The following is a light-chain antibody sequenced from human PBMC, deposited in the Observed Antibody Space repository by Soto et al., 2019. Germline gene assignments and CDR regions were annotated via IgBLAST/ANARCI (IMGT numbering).Light chain of an antibody. CDR3: QQLNSYPRT. J-gene: IGKJ1*01. V-gene: IGKV1-13*02. CDR1: QGIDRA. Sequence: AIQLTQSPSSLSASVGDRITIICRASQGIDRALAWYQQKPGKAPKLLIFDASTLETGVPSRFSGSGSGTDFTLTISSLQPEDFETYYCQQLNSYPRTLGQGTKVDI. CDR2: DAS.